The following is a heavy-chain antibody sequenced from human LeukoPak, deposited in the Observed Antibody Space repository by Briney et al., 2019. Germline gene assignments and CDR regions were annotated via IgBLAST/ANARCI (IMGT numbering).Heavy chain of an antibody. V-gene: IGHV3-30*04. CDR2: ISYDGSNK. Sequence: GGSLRLSCAASGFTFSSYAMHWVRQAPGKGLEWVAVISYDGSNKYYADSVKGRFTISRDNSKNTLYLQMNSLRAEDTAVYYRARDRGAAAVVIDYWGQGTLVIV. J-gene: IGHJ4*02. CDR1: GFTFSSYA. CDR3: ARDRGAAAVVIDY. D-gene: IGHD6-13*01.